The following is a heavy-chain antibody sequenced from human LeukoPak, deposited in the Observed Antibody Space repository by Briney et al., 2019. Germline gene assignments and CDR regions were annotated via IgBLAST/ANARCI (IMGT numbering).Heavy chain of an antibody. V-gene: IGHV3-23*01. CDR1: GFTFSSYA. CDR2: ISGGGGST. D-gene: IGHD6-6*01. J-gene: IGHJ4*02. Sequence: GGSLRLSCEASGFTFSSYAMSWVRQAPGKGLEWVSTISGGGGSTYYADSVKGRFTISRDNSRNTLYLQMNSLRAEDTAVYYCAKLTYSSSSGYYFDYWGQGTLVTVSS. CDR3: AKLTYSSSSGYYFDY.